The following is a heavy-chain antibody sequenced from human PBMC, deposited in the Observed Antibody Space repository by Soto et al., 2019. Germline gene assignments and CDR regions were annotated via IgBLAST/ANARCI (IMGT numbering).Heavy chain of an antibody. CDR1: GFTLSDHY. Sequence: EVQLVESGGGLVQPGGSLRLSCAGSGFTLSDHYIDWVRQAPGKGLEWVGRSRDKAQGYSTAYAASVKGRFTTSRDESKNSVYLQMNSLKTEDTAVYYCAKGAGDRLSLGMDVWGQGTTVTVSS. D-gene: IGHD1-26*01. CDR3: AKGAGDRLSLGMDV. CDR2: SRDKAQGYST. V-gene: IGHV3-72*01. J-gene: IGHJ6*02.